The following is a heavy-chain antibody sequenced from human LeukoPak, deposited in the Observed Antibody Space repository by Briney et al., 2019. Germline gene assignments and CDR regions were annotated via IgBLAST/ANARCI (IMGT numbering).Heavy chain of an antibody. D-gene: IGHD3-3*01. CDR3: TTVLRREDSIFGA. V-gene: IGHV3-15*01. J-gene: IGHJ5*02. CDR2: IKSKTDGGTT. CDR1: GFTFSNAW. Sequence: GGSLRLSRAASGFTFSNAWMSWVRQAPGKGLEWVGRIKSKTDGGTTDYAAPVKGRFTISRDDSKNTLYLQMNSLKTEDTAVYYCTTVLRREDSIFGAWGQGTLVTVSS.